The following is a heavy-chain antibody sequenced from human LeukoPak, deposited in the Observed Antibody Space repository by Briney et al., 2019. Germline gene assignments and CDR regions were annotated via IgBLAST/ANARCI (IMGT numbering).Heavy chain of an antibody. Sequence: PSETLSLTCTVSGYSISSGYYWGWIRQPPGKGLEWIGRIYTSGSTNYNPSLKSRVTMSVDTSKNQFSLKLSSVTAADTAVYYCARLGGYVYDSSGYHLFDYWGQGTLVTVSS. J-gene: IGHJ4*02. CDR1: GYSISSGYY. D-gene: IGHD3-22*01. CDR2: IYTSGST. CDR3: ARLGGYVYDSSGYHLFDY. V-gene: IGHV4-38-2*02.